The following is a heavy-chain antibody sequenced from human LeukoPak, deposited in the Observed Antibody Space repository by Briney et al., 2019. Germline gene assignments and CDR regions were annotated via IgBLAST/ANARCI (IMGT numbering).Heavy chain of an antibody. CDR2: IYYSGST. J-gene: IGHJ4*02. CDR3: ARHGIVVVPASLKILRFLEWLLPAPFDY. V-gene: IGHV4-39*01. CDR1: CGSISSSSYY. D-gene: IGHD3-3*01. Sequence: PSETLSLTCTVSCGSISSSSYYWGWIRQPPGKGREWIGRIYYSGSTYYNPSLKSRATISVDTSRNQFSLKLRSVTAADSALYYCARHGIVVVPASLKILRFLEWLLPAPFDYWGQGTLVTVSS.